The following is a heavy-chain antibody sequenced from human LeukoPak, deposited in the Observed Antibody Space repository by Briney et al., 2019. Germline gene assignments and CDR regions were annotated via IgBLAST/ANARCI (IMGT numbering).Heavy chain of an antibody. D-gene: IGHD2-2*01. CDR1: GFTFSSYS. CDR3: ARAAIVVVPAAILPEDY. V-gene: IGHV3-21*01. J-gene: IGHJ4*02. Sequence: GGSLRPSCAASGFTFSSYSMNWVRQAPGKGLEWVSSISSSSSYIYYADSVKGRFTISRDNAKNSLYLQMNSLRAEDTAVYYCARAAIVVVPAAILPEDYWGQGTLVTVSS. CDR2: ISSSSSYI.